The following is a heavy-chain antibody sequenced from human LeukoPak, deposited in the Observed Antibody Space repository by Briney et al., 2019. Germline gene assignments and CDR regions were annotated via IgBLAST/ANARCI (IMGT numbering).Heavy chain of an antibody. CDR2: IYYSGST. V-gene: IGHV4-39*01. Sequence: PSETLSLTCTVSGGSISSSSYYWGWIRQPPGKGLEWIGSIYYSGSTYYNPSLKSRVTISVDTSKNQFSLKMYSVTAADTAVYYCARHSESYWYWGQGTVVTVSS. CDR3: ARHSESYWY. CDR1: GGSISSSSYY. D-gene: IGHD2-8*02. J-gene: IGHJ4*02.